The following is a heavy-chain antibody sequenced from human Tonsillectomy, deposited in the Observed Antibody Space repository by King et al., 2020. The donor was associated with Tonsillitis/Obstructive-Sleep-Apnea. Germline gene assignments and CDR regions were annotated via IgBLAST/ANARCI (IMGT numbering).Heavy chain of an antibody. CDR2: ISYDGSNK. J-gene: IGHJ3*02. V-gene: IGHV3-30*01. CDR1: GFTFSSYA. D-gene: IGHD2-8*02. CDR3: ARTQGGDDIVLVAEQQTLNDAFDI. Sequence: VQLVESGGGVVQPGRSLRLSCAASGFTFSSYAMHWVRQAPGKGLEWVAVISYDGSNKYYADSVKGRFTISRDNSKNTLDLQMNSLRAEDTAVYYCARTQGGDDIVLVAEQQTLNDAFDIWGQGTMVTVSS.